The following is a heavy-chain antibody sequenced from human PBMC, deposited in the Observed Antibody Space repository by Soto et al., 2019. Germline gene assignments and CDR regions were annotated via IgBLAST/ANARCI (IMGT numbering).Heavy chain of an antibody. CDR1: GYSFSSFG. CDR2: VSVPSGDT. CDR3: ARTCRSGGSCYLEY. Sequence: ASVKVSCKASGYSFSSFGISWVRQAPGQGLEWVGWVSVPSGDTSSAQNFQGRVTVTTDTSTSTAYMEVGSLRSDDTAVYYCARTCRSGGSCYLEYWGEGTLVTVSS. D-gene: IGHD2-15*01. J-gene: IGHJ4*02. V-gene: IGHV1-18*01.